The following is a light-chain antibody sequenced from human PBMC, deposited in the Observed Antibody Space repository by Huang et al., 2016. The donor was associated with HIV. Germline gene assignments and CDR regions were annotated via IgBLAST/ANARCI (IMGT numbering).Light chain of an antibody. CDR1: QSVGSY. J-gene: IGKJ4*01. CDR3: QQRSTWPLT. CDR2: DTS. Sequence: EVMLTQSPSILSLSLGGTGTISCTASQSVGSYVAWYQQRPGQSPRLLLYDTSNRAAGIPSIFIGSGSGTDFTLTISGLESGDLGVFYCQQRSTWPLTFGGGTKVA. V-gene: IGKV3-11*01.